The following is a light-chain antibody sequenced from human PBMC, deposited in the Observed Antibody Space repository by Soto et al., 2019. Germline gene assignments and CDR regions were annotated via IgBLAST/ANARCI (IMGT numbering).Light chain of an antibody. CDR1: STNIGANY. CDR2: DND. CDR3: VTWDDSLVSYG. V-gene: IGLV1-51*01. J-gene: IGLJ1*01. Sequence: QSVLTQPPSVSAAPGQRVIISCSGSSTNIGANYVSWYQHLPGTAPKLVVYDNDRRPSELPGRFSGSKSCTSATLVITGLQTGDESDYYCVTWDDSLVSYGFGAGTKVTVL.